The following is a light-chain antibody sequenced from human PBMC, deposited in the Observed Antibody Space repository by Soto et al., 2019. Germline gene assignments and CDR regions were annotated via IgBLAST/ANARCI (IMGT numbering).Light chain of an antibody. Sequence: EIVLTQSPGTLSLTPEERATLSCRASQSVSSSYLAWYQQKPGQAPRLLIYGASSRATGIPDRFSGSGSGTEFTLTISSLQSEDFAVYYCQQYNNWPPLTVGPGTKVDIK. CDR1: QSVSSSY. V-gene: IGKV3-20*01. J-gene: IGKJ3*01. CDR2: GAS. CDR3: QQYNNWPPLT.